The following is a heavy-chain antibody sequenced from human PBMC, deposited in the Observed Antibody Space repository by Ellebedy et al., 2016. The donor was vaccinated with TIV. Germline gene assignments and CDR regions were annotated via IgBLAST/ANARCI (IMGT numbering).Heavy chain of an antibody. CDR1: GFTFSSSG. CDR2: ISFDASYK. D-gene: IGHD6-19*01. CDR3: AGEGIAVATSPHFDY. J-gene: IGHJ4*02. Sequence: PGGSLRLSCAASGFTFSSSGMHWVRQAPGKGLEWVAVISFDASYKSYADSVKGRFTISRDNSKNMLYLQMNSLRPEDTAVYYCAGEGIAVATSPHFDYWGQGTLVTVSS. V-gene: IGHV3-30*03.